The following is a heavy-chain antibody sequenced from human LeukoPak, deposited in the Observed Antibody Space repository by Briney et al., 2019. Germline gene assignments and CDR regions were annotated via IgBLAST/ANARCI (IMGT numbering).Heavy chain of an antibody. Sequence: GGSLRLSCAASGFTFSSYSMNWVRQAPGKGLEWVSSISSSSSYIYYADSVKGRFTISRDNAKNSLYLQMNSLRAEDTAVYYCAREGGSYGSVYFEYYYMDVWGKGTTVTVSS. CDR1: GFTFSSYS. CDR2: ISSSSSYI. J-gene: IGHJ6*03. CDR3: AREGGSYGSVYFEYYYMDV. V-gene: IGHV3-21*01. D-gene: IGHD1-26*01.